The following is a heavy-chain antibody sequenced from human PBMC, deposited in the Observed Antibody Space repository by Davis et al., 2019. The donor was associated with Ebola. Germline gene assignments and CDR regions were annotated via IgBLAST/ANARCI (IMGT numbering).Heavy chain of an antibody. V-gene: IGHV4-59*08. CDR3: AGLSTSPPALGMDV. J-gene: IGHJ6*02. D-gene: IGHD2-2*01. Sequence: MPSETLSLNCTVSGGSISSYYWSWIRQPPGKGLEWIGYIYYSGSTNYNPSLKSRVTISVDTSKNQFSLKLSSVTAADTAVYYCAGLSTSPPALGMDVWGQGTTVTVSS. CDR2: IYYSGST. CDR1: GGSISSYY.